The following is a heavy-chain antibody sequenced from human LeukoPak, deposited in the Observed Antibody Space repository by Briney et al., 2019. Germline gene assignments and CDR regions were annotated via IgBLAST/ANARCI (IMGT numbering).Heavy chain of an antibody. V-gene: IGHV3-74*01. J-gene: IGHJ4*02. CDR2: INSDGSIT. CDR1: GFSFSSYW. CDR3: ARDRVYCGSTSCYAYYFDY. D-gene: IGHD2-2*01. Sequence: PGVSLRLSCAASGFSFSSYWMHWLRHAPGKGVVWVSRINSDGSITTYADSVNGRFTISRDNAKNTLYLQMNSLRAEDTAVYYCARDRVYCGSTSCYAYYFDYWGQGTLVTVSS.